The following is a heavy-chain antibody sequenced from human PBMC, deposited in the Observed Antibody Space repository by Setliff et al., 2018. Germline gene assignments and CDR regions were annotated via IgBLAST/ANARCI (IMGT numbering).Heavy chain of an antibody. CDR1: GDSMSFPY. Sequence: KTSETLSLTCSVSGDSMSFPYWSWIRQPPGKGLEWIGYIYYSGSTDSHPSLKSRVSISIDTSKNQFSLNVRSVTAADTAIYYCAKGRGEMDSWGQGILVTVSS. V-gene: IGHV4-59*11. D-gene: IGHD3-10*01. J-gene: IGHJ4*02. CDR2: IYYSGST. CDR3: AKGRGEMDS.